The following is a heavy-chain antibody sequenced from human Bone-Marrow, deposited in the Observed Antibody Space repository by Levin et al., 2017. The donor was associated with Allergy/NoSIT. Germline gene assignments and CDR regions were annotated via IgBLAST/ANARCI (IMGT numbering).Heavy chain of an antibody. CDR3: ARSSGYFGSDFDY. D-gene: IGHD5-12*01. Sequence: GGSLRLSCAASGFTFSSYDMQWVRQATGKGLEWVSGIGTTGDTHYADSVKGRFIISRENARNSLYLQMSGLRAGDTAVYYSARSSGYFGSDFDYWGQGTLVTVSS. CDR2: IGTTGDT. CDR1: GFTFSSYD. V-gene: IGHV3-13*04. J-gene: IGHJ4*02.